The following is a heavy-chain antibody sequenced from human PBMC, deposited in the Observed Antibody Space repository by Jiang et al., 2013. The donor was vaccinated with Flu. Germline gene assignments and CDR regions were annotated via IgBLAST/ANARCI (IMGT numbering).Heavy chain of an antibody. J-gene: IGHJ6*03. V-gene: IGHV4-4*02. Sequence: GPGLVKPSGTLSLTCAVSGASISSSNWWSWVRLPPGKGLEWIGKIFQSGSTNYNASLKSRVTISVDKSKNQFSLKLSSVTAADTAVYYCARGPKYSYSFGYYNNYMDVWGKGTTVTVSS. D-gene: IGHD5-18*01. CDR3: ARGPKYSYSFGYYNNYMDV. CDR2: IFQSGST. CDR1: GASISSSNW.